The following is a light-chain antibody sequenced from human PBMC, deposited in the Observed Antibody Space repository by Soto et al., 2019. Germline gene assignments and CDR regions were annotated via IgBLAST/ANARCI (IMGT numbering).Light chain of an antibody. CDR2: GNR. CDR3: QAYDYSLTASV. Sequence: QAVVTQPPSVSGAPGQRVTISCTGNSSNLGAGYDVHWYQQLPGAAPKLVIFGNRNRHSGVPERFSGSKSGTAASLAITGLQAEDEAEYDCQAYDYSLTASVFGGGTKLTVL. CDR1: SSNLGAGYD. V-gene: IGLV1-40*01. J-gene: IGLJ3*02.